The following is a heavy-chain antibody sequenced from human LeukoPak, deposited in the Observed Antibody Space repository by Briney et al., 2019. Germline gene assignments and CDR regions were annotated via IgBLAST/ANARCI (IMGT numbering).Heavy chain of an antibody. CDR2: IKQDESEK. CDR1: GFTFSGYW. Sequence: GGSLRLSCAVSGFTFSGYWMSWVRQAPGKGLEWVANIKQDESEKYYMDSVKGRFTISRDNAKNSLYLQMNSLRAEDTAVYCCARPRVPGWYFDLWGRGTLVTVSS. V-gene: IGHV3-7*04. D-gene: IGHD7-27*01. J-gene: IGHJ2*01. CDR3: ARPRVPGWYFDL.